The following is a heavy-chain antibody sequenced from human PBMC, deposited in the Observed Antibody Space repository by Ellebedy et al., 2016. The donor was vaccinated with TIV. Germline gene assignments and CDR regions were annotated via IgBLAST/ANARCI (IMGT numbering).Heavy chain of an antibody. CDR1: GFTFSGYT. V-gene: IGHV3-48*01. J-gene: IGHJ4*02. CDR2: ISTSSTTT. D-gene: IGHD5-24*01. CDR3: ARDRDGYSSLDY. Sequence: GGSLRLSCVGSGFTFSGYTFHWVRQAPGKGLEWLSFISTSSTTTNYADSVKGRFTISRDNSKSVVFLQMNNLRAEDTAVYYCARDRDGYSSLDYWGQGTLVTVSS.